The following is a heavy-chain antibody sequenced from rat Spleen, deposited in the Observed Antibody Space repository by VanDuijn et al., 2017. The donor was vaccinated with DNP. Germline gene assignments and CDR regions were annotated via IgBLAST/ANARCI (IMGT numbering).Heavy chain of an antibody. Sequence: QVQLKESGPGLVQPSQTLSLTCTVSGFSLTSYTVSWVRQPPGKGLEWIAGISSGGSTFYNSVFKSRLSISRDTSKSQVFLKMNSLQTEDTAIYFCTRDWIRGPFAYWGQGTLVTVSS. CDR3: TRDWIRGPFAY. CDR1: GFSLTSYT. V-gene: IGHV2-6*01. J-gene: IGHJ3*01. CDR2: ISSGGST. D-gene: IGHD4-3*01.